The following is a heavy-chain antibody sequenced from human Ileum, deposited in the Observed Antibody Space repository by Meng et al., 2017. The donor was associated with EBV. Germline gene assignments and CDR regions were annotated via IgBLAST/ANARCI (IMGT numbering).Heavy chain of an antibody. CDR3: ARYGRCNGNSFYCFDP. J-gene: IGHJ5*02. D-gene: IGHD4-23*01. Sequence: LHHWGPGLLKPSETLSLTCAVYGGSFNAYYLTWLRRPPRKGLEWIGEIDQSGYTKFNPSLSSRATISRDTSNNQFSLRLNSVTAADTALYYCARYGRCNGNSFYCFDPWGQGTLVTVSS. V-gene: IGHV4-34*01. CDR1: GGSFNAYY. CDR2: IDQSGYT.